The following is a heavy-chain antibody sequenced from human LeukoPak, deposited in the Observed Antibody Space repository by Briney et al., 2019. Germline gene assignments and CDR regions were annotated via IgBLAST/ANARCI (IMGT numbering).Heavy chain of an antibody. J-gene: IGHJ5*02. CDR2: ISGNAGST. D-gene: IGHD2-2*01. CDR3: AKGGDTSCHGCWFDP. V-gene: IGHV3-23*01. CDR1: GFTLSRYW. Sequence: GGSLRLSCAASGFTLSRYWMSWVRQAPGKGLEWVSLISGNAGSTYYADSVKGRFTISRDITKNTLYLQMNSLRAEDTATYYCAKGGDTSCHGCWFDPWGQGTLVTVSS.